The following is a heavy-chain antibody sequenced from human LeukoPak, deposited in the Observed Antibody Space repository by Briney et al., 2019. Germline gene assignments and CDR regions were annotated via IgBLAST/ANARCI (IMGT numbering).Heavy chain of an antibody. J-gene: IGHJ4*02. V-gene: IGHV5-51*01. D-gene: IGHD3-9*01. Sequence: GASLQISCKGSGYSFTSYWIGWLRRMPGKGLEWMGIIYPGDSDTRYSPSFQGQVTISADKSISTAYLQWSSLKASDTAMYYCARGLRYFDWLLPYYFDYWGQGTLVTVSS. CDR2: IYPGDSDT. CDR3: ARGLRYFDWLLPYYFDY. CDR1: GYSFTSYW.